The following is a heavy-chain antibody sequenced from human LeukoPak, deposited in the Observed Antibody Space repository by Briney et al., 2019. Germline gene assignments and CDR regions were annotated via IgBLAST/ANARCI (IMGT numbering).Heavy chain of an antibody. J-gene: IGHJ4*02. V-gene: IGHV4-59*08. CDR3: ARLAYGSGSYLVY. D-gene: IGHD3-10*01. CDR2: IYYSGST. Sequence: SETLSLTCTVSGGSISSYYWSWIRQPPGKGLEWIGYIYYSGSTNYNPSLKSRVTISVDTSKNQFSLKLSSVTAADTAVYYCARLAYGSGSYLVYWGQGTLVTVSS. CDR1: GGSISSYY.